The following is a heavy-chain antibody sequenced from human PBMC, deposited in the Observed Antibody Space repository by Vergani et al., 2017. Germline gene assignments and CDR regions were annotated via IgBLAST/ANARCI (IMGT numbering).Heavy chain of an antibody. CDR2: ISGSGGST. Sequence: EVQLVESGGDFVQPGGSLTLSCAASGFTFTNFAMTWVRQAPGEGLEWVSGISGSGGSTYYADSVKGRFTISRDNSKNTLYLQMNSLRAEDTAVYYCAKDTPPIVVVPAAPHDAFDIWGQGTMVTVSS. V-gene: IGHV3-23*04. J-gene: IGHJ3*02. CDR3: AKDTPPIVVVPAAPHDAFDI. D-gene: IGHD2-2*01. CDR1: GFTFTNFA.